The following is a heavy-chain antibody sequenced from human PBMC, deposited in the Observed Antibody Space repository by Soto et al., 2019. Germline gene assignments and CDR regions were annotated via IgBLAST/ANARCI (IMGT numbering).Heavy chain of an antibody. CDR2: IYYSGST. D-gene: IGHD2-15*01. CDR1: GGSISSGDYY. J-gene: IGHJ4*02. CDR3: ARKEDGGKPNEASDY. Sequence: PSETLSLTCTVSGGSISSGDYYWSWIRQPPGKGLEWIGYIYYSGSTYYNPSLKSRVTKSVDTSKNQFSLKLSSVTAADTAVYYCARKEDGGKPNEASDYWGQGTLVTVSS. V-gene: IGHV4-30-4*01.